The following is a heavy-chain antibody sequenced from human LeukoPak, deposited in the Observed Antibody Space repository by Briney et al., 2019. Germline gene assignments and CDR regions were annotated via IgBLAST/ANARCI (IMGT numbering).Heavy chain of an antibody. Sequence: SETRSLTCAVYGGSFSGYYWSWIRQPPGKGLEWIGEINHSGSTNYNPSLKSRVTISVDTSKNQFSLKLSSVTAADTAVYYCARQNYYYYMDVWGKGTTVTVSS. CDR1: GGSFSGYY. CDR3: ARQNYYYYMDV. CDR2: INHSGST. V-gene: IGHV4-34*01. J-gene: IGHJ6*03.